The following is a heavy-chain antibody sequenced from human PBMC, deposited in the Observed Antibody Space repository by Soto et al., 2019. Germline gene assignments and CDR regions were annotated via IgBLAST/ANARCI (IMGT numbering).Heavy chain of an antibody. CDR3: ARDTGGFLELTYYYYGMDV. CDR1: GGTFSSYA. V-gene: IGHV1-69*13. D-gene: IGHD3-3*01. CDR2: IIPIFGTA. J-gene: IGHJ6*02. Sequence: GASVKVSCKASGGTFSSYAISWVRQAPGQGLEWMGGIIPIFGTANYAQKFQGRVTITADESTSTAYMELSSLRSEDTAVYYCARDTGGFLELTYYYYGMDVWGQGTTVTVSS.